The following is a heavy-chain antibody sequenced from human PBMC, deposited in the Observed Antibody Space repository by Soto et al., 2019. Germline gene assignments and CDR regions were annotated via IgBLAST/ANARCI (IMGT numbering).Heavy chain of an antibody. D-gene: IGHD3-3*01. CDR3: ARDGPWSGYLATYYYYGMDV. Sequence: QVQLVQSGAEVKKPGASVKVSCKASGYTFTSYYMHWVRQAPGQGLEWMGIINPSGGSTGYAQKCQGRVTMTRDTSTSTVYMELSSLRSEDTAVYYCARDGPWSGYLATYYYYGMDVWGQGTTVTVSS. CDR1: GYTFTSYY. CDR2: INPSGGST. J-gene: IGHJ6*02. V-gene: IGHV1-46*01.